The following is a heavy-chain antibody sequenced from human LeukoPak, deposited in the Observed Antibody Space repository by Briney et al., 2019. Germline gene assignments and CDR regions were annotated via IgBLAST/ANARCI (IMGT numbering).Heavy chain of an antibody. CDR2: IWYDGSNK. CDR3: ARASGSWYAFDY. V-gene: IGHV3-33*01. D-gene: IGHD6-13*01. Sequence: GGSLRLSCAASGFTFSSYGMHWVRQAPGKGLEWVAVIWYDGSNKYYADSVKGRFTISRDNSKNTLYLQMSSLRAEDTAVYYCARASGSWYAFDYWGQGTLVTVSS. CDR1: GFTFSSYG. J-gene: IGHJ4*02.